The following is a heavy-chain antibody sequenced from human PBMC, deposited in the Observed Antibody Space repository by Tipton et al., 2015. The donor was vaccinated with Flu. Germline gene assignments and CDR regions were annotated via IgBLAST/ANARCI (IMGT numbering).Heavy chain of an antibody. CDR3: ARTGVVGATNEGVGYFDY. D-gene: IGHD1-26*01. CDR1: GGSFSGYY. Sequence: TLSLTCAVYGGSFSGYYWSWIRQPPGKGLEWIGEINHRGSTNYNPSLKSRVTISVDTSKNQFSLKLSSVTAADTAVYYCARTGVVGATNEGVGYFDYWGQGTLVTVSS. CDR2: INHRGST. J-gene: IGHJ4*02. V-gene: IGHV4-34*01.